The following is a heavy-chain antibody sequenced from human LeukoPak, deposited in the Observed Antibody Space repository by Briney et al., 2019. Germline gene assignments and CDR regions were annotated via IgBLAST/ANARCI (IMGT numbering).Heavy chain of an antibody. CDR3: ARLRGDSSSLY. J-gene: IGHJ4*02. V-gene: IGHV5-51*01. CDR1: GYSFTNFW. D-gene: IGHD6-6*01. CDR2: IYPGDSDT. Sequence: GESLKISCQGSGYSFTNFWIGWVRQPPGKGLEWMGIIYPGDSDTRYSPPFQGQVTISADRSISTVYLQWSSLKASDTAMYYCARLRGDSSSLYWGQGTLVTVSS.